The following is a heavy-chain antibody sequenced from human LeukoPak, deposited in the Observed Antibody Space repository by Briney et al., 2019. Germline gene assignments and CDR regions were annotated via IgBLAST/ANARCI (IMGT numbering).Heavy chain of an antibody. D-gene: IGHD3-9*01. CDR2: ISYDGSNK. V-gene: IGHV3-30-3*01. J-gene: IGHJ4*02. CDR1: GFTFSSYA. Sequence: GGSLRLSCAASGFTFSSYAMHWVRQAPGKGLEWVAVISYDGSNKYYADSVKGRFTISRDNSKNTLYLQMNSLRAEDTAVYYCARTMTGAFFDYWGQGALVTVSS. CDR3: ARTMTGAFFDY.